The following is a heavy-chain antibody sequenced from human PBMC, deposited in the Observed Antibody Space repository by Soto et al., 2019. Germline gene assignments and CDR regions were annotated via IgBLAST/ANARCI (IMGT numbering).Heavy chain of an antibody. V-gene: IGHV3-30*18. Sequence: QVQLVESGGGVVQPGRSLRLSCAASGFTFNSYDMHWVRQAPGKGLEWVAVISYDGNIKYFADSVKGRFTISRDNSKNTLYLQMNGLRPDDTAVYYCAKDGSSWYFDYWGQGTLVTVSS. CDR3: AKDGSSWYFDY. CDR2: ISYDGNIK. D-gene: IGHD6-13*01. CDR1: GFTFNSYD. J-gene: IGHJ4*02.